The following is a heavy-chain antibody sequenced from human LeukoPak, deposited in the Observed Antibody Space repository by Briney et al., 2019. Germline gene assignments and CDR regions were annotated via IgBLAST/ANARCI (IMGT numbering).Heavy chain of an antibody. Sequence: GGSLRLSYAASGFTFSSYGMHWVRQAPGKGLEWVAVISYDGSNKYYADSVKGRFTISRDNSKNTLYLQMNSLRAEDTAVYYCARDAAVAAYSRHYYYYYMDVWGQGTTVTVSS. D-gene: IGHD6-19*01. V-gene: IGHV3-30*19. J-gene: IGHJ6*03. CDR2: ISYDGSNK. CDR1: GFTFSSYG. CDR3: ARDAAVAAYSRHYYYYYMDV.